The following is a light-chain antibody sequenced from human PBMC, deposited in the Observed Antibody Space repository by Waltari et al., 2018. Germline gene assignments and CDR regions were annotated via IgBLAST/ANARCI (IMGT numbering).Light chain of an antibody. CDR2: DVS. CDR1: SSDVGGFNY. V-gene: IGLV2-8*01. CDR3: NSYAGSNNFPFV. Sequence: QSALTQPPSASGSPGQSVTISCTGTSSDVGGFNYVSWYQHHPGKAPKLMIYDVSKRPSGVPDRFSGSKSGNTASLTVSGLQAEDEADYYCNSYAGSNNFPFVLGTGTKVTVL. J-gene: IGLJ1*01.